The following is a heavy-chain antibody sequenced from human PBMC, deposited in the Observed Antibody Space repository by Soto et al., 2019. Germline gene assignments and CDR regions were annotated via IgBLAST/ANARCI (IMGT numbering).Heavy chain of an antibody. D-gene: IGHD3-22*01. V-gene: IGHV4-59*12. CDR2: IYYSGST. J-gene: IGHJ4*02. Sequence: PSETLSLTCTVSGGSISSYYWSWIRQPPGKGLEWIGYIYYSGSTNYNPSLKSRVTISVDTSKNQFSLKLSSVTAADTAVYYCAREEYYDSSGYLDYWGQGTLVTVSS. CDR3: AREEYYDSSGYLDY. CDR1: GGSISSYY.